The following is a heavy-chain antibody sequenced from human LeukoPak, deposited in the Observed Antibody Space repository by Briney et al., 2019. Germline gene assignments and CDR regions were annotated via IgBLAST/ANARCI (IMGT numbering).Heavy chain of an antibody. CDR2: IYSSGST. Sequence: GGSLRLSCAASGFTFSSYWMSWVRQAPGKGLEWVSVIYSSGSTYYADSVKGRFTISRDNSKNTLYLQMNSLRVEDTAVYYCASSGYYYHFDYWGQGTLVTVSS. V-gene: IGHV3-66*01. J-gene: IGHJ4*02. D-gene: IGHD3-22*01. CDR1: GFTFSSYW. CDR3: ASSGYYYHFDY.